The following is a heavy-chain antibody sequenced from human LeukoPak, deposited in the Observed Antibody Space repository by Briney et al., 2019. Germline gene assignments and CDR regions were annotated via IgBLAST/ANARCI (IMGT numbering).Heavy chain of an antibody. CDR3: STGSGHAFDI. D-gene: IGHD3-10*01. J-gene: IGHJ3*02. CDR2: ISWNSANI. CDR1: GFTFHHYA. V-gene: IGHV3-9*01. Sequence: GGSLRLSCAASGFTFHHYAIHWVRQVPGKGLEWVAGISWNSANIGYADSVKGRFTISRDNAKNTLYVKMNSLRAEDTAVYYCSTGSGHAFDIWGRRTMVTVSS.